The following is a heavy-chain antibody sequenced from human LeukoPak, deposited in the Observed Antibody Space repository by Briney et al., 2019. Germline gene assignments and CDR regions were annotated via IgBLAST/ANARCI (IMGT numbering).Heavy chain of an antibody. CDR1: GFTFDNDS. D-gene: IGHD3-22*01. CDR2: IRWNSGSI. V-gene: IGHV3-9*01. CDR3: AKDMGRYYDSSGYYAFDY. J-gene: IGHJ4*02. Sequence: GRSLRLSCAASGFTFDNDSMHWVRQAPGKGLEWVSRIRWNSGSIAYADSVTGRFSISRDNAENSLYLQMNSLRAEDTALYYCAKDMGRYYDSSGYYAFDYWGQGTLVTVSS.